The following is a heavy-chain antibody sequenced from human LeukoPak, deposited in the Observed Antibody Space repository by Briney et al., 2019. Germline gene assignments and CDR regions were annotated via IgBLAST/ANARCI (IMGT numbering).Heavy chain of an antibody. CDR3: ARLSPSSYYYDSPPDY. J-gene: IGHJ4*02. CDR2: TKQDGSEK. Sequence: GGSLRLSCAASGFTFSSYWMSWVRQAPGKGLEWVANTKQDGSEKYYVDSVKGRFTISRDNAKNSLYLQMNSLRAEDTAVYYCARLSPSSYYYDSPPDYWGQGTLVTVSS. CDR1: GFTFSSYW. V-gene: IGHV3-7*01. D-gene: IGHD3-22*01.